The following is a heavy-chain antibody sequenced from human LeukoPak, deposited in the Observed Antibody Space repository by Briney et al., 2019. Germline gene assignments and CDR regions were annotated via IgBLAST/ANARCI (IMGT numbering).Heavy chain of an antibody. CDR3: ARDLVGATTDY. D-gene: IGHD1-26*01. CDR2: INTDGRST. Sequence: GGSLRLSCAASGFTFSRYWMHWVRHAPGKGLVWVSRINTDGRSTTYADAVKGRFIISRDNAKNTLYLQLNSLRAEDTAVYYCARDLVGATTDYWGQGTLVTVSS. CDR1: GFTFSRYW. J-gene: IGHJ4*02. V-gene: IGHV3-74*01.